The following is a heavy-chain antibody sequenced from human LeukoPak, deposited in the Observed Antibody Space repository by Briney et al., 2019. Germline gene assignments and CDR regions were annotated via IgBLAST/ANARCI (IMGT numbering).Heavy chain of an antibody. Sequence: LSGGSLRLSCGACGFTFSSNDMYWARHGTGKGLERVSAIGTAGDTFYPGSVKGQFNISRENAKKSLYLQMNSLRAEDTALYYCARDGGGAVAENAFDIWGQGTMVTVSS. CDR3: ARDGGGAVAENAFDI. D-gene: IGHD6-19*01. CDR2: IGTAGDT. V-gene: IGHV3-13*03. J-gene: IGHJ3*02. CDR1: GFTFSSND.